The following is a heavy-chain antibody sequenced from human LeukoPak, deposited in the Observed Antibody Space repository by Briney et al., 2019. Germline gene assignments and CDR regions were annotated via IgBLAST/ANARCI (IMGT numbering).Heavy chain of an antibody. CDR3: ARDWEGDLAAFDI. CDR1: GGTFIIYA. CDR2: IIPIFGTA. Sequence: ASVSVSFKASGGTFIIYAISWVRQAPGQGGEWVGGIIPIFGTANYAQKFHGRVTITTDQSTSTAYMELSSLRSEDTAVYYCARDWEGDLAAFDIWGQGTMVTVSS. D-gene: IGHD1-26*01. J-gene: IGHJ3*02. V-gene: IGHV1-69*05.